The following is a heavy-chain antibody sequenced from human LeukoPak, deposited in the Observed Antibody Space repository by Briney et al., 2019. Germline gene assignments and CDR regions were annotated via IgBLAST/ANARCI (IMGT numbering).Heavy chain of an antibody. Sequence: GGSLRLSCAASGFTFSSYAMSWVRQAPGKGLEWVSAISGSGGSTYYADSVKGRFTISRDNSKHTLYLQMNSLRAEDTAVYYCAKPVSSSWCFDYWGQGTLVTVSS. CDR3: AKPVSSSWCFDY. CDR1: GFTFSSYA. V-gene: IGHV3-23*01. D-gene: IGHD6-13*01. J-gene: IGHJ4*02. CDR2: ISGSGGST.